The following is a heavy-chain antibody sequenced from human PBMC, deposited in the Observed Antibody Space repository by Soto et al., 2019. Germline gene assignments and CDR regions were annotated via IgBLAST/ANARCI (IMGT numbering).Heavy chain of an antibody. J-gene: IGHJ3*02. CDR2: ISSDGGSA. D-gene: IGHD6-13*01. Sequence: EVRLVESGGGLVQPGGSLRLSCAASGFTFSIYAMNWLRQAPGKGLEYVSAISSDGGSAYYANSVTGRFSISRDNSKNTLYLQMGSLRPEDMAVYYCARVHHAAAPPNDALDIWGQGTKVTVSS. CDR1: GFTFSIYA. V-gene: IGHV3-64*01. CDR3: ARVHHAAAPPNDALDI.